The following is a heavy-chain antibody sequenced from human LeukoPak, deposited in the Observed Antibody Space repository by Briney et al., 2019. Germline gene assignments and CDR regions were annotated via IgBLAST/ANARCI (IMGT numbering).Heavy chain of an antibody. CDR3: ARLLYYGSGSYYNWFDP. Sequence: KPSEAPSPTFSVSRVSLRGYYWGWVPQPPGEGMEWICYIPYSGSTNYNPSLKSRVTISVDTSKNQFSLKLSSVTAADTAVYYCARLLYYGSGSYYNWFDPWGQGTLVTVSS. V-gene: IGHV4-59*08. J-gene: IGHJ5*02. CDR1: RVSLRGYY. D-gene: IGHD3-10*01. CDR2: IPYSGST.